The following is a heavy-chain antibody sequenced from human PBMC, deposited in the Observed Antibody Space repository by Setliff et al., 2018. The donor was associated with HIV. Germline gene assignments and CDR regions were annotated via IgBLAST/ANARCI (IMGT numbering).Heavy chain of an antibody. CDR1: VGSFSNTDYY. V-gene: IGHV4-39*01. CDR3: ARGLSVYSYANVYYYHGMDV. Sequence: PSETLSLTCNVSVGSFSNTDYYWGWIRQSPGKGLEWIGSFHYSGPTSYNPSLRRRVTISVDTSKSQFSLKMTSVTSADTAVYYCARGLSVYSYANVYYYHGMDVWGQGTTVTVSS. D-gene: IGHD5-18*01. CDR2: FHYSGPT. J-gene: IGHJ6*02.